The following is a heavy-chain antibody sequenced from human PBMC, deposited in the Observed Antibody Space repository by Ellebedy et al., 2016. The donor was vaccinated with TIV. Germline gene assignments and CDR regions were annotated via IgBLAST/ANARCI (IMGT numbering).Heavy chain of an antibody. CDR1: GFTVSSNY. CDR3: ARTPFKSSWYYDY. V-gene: IGHV3-53*01. D-gene: IGHD6-13*01. J-gene: IGHJ4*02. Sequence: GESLKISXAASGFTVSSNYMSWVRQAPGKGLEWVSVIYSGGSTYYADSVKGRFTISRDNSKNTLYLQMNSLRAEDTAVYYCARTPFKSSWYYDYWGQGTLVTVSS. CDR2: IYSGGST.